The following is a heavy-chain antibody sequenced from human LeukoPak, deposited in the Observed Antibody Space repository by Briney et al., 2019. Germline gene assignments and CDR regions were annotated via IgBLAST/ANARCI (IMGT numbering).Heavy chain of an antibody. CDR3: AKDQYYYDSSGYYYPWDYYYYGMDV. V-gene: IGHV3-30*18. D-gene: IGHD3-22*01. J-gene: IGHJ6*02. CDR2: ISYNGSNK. Sequence: GGSLRLSCAASGFTFSSYGMHWVRQAPGKGLEWVAVISYNGSNKYYADSVKGRFTISRDNSKNTLYLQMNSLRAEDTAVYYCAKDQYYYDSSGYYYPWDYYYYGMDVWGQGTTVTVSS. CDR1: GFTFSSYG.